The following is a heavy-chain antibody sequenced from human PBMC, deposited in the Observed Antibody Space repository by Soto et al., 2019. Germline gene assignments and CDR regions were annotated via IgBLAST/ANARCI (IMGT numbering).Heavy chain of an antibody. Sequence: VESLRISRQATADSFTRYWIGCVRQMPGKGLEWMGIIYPGDSDTRYSPSFQGQVTISADKSISTAYLQWSSLKASDTAMYYRVVVAATQRIGWFDPWGQGTMVTVSS. V-gene: IGHV5-51*01. CDR2: IYPGDSDT. J-gene: IGHJ5*02. CDR3: VVVAATQRIGWFDP. CDR1: ADSFTRYW. D-gene: IGHD2-15*01.